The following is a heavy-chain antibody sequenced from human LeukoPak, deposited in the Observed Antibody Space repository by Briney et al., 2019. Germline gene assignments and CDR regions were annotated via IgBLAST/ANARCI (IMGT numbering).Heavy chain of an antibody. J-gene: IGHJ6*03. V-gene: IGHV4-34*01. CDR1: GGSFSGYY. CDR3: ASLVDSSGYYGLPYYMDV. CDR2: INHSGST. D-gene: IGHD3-22*01. Sequence: SETLSLTCAVYGGSFSGYYWSWIRQPPGRGLEWIGEINHSGSTNYNPSLKSRVTISVDTSKNQFSLKLSSVTAADTAVYYCASLVDSSGYYGLPYYMDVWGKGTTVTVSS.